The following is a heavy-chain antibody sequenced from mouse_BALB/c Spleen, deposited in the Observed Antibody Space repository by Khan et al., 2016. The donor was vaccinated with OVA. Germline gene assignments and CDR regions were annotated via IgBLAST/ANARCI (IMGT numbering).Heavy chain of an antibody. D-gene: IGHD3-3*01. Sequence: QVQLQQSGAELVRPGASVKLSCKASAYIFTNYWMNWVKQRPGQGLEWIGMIDPSDSEAHYNQIFKDKATLTVDKSSTTAYLQLSSLTSEDYAVFYSARCLGGTMDYWGRGTSGTVSS. V-gene: IGHV1-61*01. CDR2: IDPSDSEA. J-gene: IGHJ4*01. CDR1: AYIFTNYW. CDR3: ARCLGGTMDY.